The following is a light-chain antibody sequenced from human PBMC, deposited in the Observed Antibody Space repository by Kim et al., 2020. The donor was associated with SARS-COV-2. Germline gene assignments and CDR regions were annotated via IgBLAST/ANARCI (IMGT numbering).Light chain of an antibody. Sequence: GQRVTISGSGSSSNIGSTTVNWYQQLPGTAPKLLIHTNNQRPSGVPDRFSGSKSGTSASLAISGLQSEDEADYHCAAWDDSLNGLVFGGGTKLTVL. CDR1: SSNIGSTT. J-gene: IGLJ2*01. CDR2: TNN. V-gene: IGLV1-44*01. CDR3: AAWDDSLNGLV.